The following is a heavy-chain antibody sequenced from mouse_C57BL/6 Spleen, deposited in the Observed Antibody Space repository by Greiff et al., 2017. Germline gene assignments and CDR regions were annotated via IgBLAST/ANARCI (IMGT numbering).Heavy chain of an antibody. Sequence: QVQLKQPGAELVKPGASVKMSCKASGYTFTSYWITWVKQRPGQGLEWIGDIYPGSGSTNYNEKFKSKATLTVDTSSSTAYMQLSSLTSEDSAVYYCAREGYYYGSSWYFDVWGTGTTVTVSS. J-gene: IGHJ1*03. V-gene: IGHV1-55*01. CDR1: GYTFTSYW. CDR2: IYPGSGST. CDR3: AREGYYYGSSWYFDV. D-gene: IGHD1-1*01.